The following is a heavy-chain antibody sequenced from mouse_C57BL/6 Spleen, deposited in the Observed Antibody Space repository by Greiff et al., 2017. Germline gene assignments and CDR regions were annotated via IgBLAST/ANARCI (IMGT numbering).Heavy chain of an antibody. CDR1: GYTFTSYW. D-gene: IGHD1-1*01. CDR3: ARRGNYYGSSAMDY. J-gene: IGHJ4*01. V-gene: IGHV1-69*01. Sequence: VQLQQPGAELVMPGASVKLSCKASGYTFTSYWMHWVKQRPGQGLEWIGEIDPSDSYTNYNQKFKGKSTLTVDKSSSTAYMQLSSLTSEDSAVYYCARRGNYYGSSAMDYWGQGTSVTDSS. CDR2: IDPSDSYT.